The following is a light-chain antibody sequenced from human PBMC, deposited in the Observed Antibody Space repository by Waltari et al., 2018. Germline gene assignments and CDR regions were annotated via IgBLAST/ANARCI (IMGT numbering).Light chain of an antibody. Sequence: QSALSQPASVSGSPGQSITISCTGTSSDVGDNKHVSWYQQRPGKAPKVMIYDVSNRPSGVSNRFSGSKSGNTASLTISGLQAEDEADYYCSSYTSSSTLLFGGGTKLTVL. V-gene: IGLV2-14*01. CDR3: SSYTSSSTLL. J-gene: IGLJ2*01. CDR1: SSDVGDNKH. CDR2: DVS.